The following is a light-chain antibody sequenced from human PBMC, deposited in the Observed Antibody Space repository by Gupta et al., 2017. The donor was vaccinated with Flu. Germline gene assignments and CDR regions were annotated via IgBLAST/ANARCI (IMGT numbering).Light chain of an antibody. Sequence: QSVLTQPRSVSGSPGPSVTISCTGTSDDGGGYNYVSWYQQHLAKAPKIIIYDVNRRPSGVPDRFSGSRSGNTASLTISGLQAEDDAEYFCCSYAGSYSWVFGGGTKLTVL. CDR2: DVN. CDR1: SDDGGGYNY. CDR3: CSYAGSYSWV. V-gene: IGLV2-11*01. J-gene: IGLJ2*01.